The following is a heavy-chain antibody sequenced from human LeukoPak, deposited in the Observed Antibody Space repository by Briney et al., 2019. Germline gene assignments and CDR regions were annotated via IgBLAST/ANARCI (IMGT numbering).Heavy chain of an antibody. CDR1: GYTFTSYG. CDR3: ARAPYKPGIAAAGTGSWFDP. D-gene: IGHD6-13*01. V-gene: IGHV1-18*01. J-gene: IGHJ5*02. Sequence: ASVKVSCKASGYTFTSYGISWVRQAPGQGLEWTGWISAYNGNTNYAQKLQGRVTMTTDTSTSTAYMELRSLRSDDTAVYYCARAPYKPGIAAAGTGSWFDPWGQGTLVTVSS. CDR2: ISAYNGNT.